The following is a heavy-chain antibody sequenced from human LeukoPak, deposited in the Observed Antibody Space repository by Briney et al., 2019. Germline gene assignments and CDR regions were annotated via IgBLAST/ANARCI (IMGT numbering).Heavy chain of an antibody. CDR1: GFTFSSYA. CDR3: AKGGSITMVRGHFDY. Sequence: HPGGSLRLSCAASGFTFSSYAMHWVRQAPGKGLEWVAVISYDGSNKYYADSVKGRFTISRDNSKNTLYLQMNSLRAEDTAVYYCAKGGSITMVRGHFDYWGQGTLVTVSS. J-gene: IGHJ4*02. V-gene: IGHV3-30-3*01. CDR2: ISYDGSNK. D-gene: IGHD3-10*01.